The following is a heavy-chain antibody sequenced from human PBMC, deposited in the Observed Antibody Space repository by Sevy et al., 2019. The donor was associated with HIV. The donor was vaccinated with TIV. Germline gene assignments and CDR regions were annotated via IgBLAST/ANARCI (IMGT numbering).Heavy chain of an antibody. V-gene: IGHV4-59*12. J-gene: IGHJ5*02. D-gene: IGHD3-3*02. CDR2: VFHSGDS. Sequence: SETLSLSCSVSGASITDYYWSWIRQHPGKGLEWIGYVFHSGDSNYNPSIKSRVAMSVDTSKNQFSLRLASVSAADTAVYYCARDHLSQGLDPWGQGILVTVSS. CDR1: GASITDYY. CDR3: ARDHLSQGLDP.